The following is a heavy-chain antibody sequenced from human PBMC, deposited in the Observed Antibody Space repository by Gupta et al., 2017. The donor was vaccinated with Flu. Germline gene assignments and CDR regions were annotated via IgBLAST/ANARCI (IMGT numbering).Heavy chain of an antibody. CDR2: IKQDGSEK. Sequence: APGKGLEWVANIKQDGSEKYYVDSVKGRFTISRDNAKNSLHLQMNSLRAEDTAVYYCARGAAMASYFDYWGQGTLVTVSS. J-gene: IGHJ4*02. D-gene: IGHD5-18*01. CDR3: ARGAAMASYFDY. V-gene: IGHV3-7*01.